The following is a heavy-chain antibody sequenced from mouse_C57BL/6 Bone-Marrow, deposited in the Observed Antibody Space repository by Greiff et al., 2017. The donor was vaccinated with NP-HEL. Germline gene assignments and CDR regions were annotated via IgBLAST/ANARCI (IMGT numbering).Heavy chain of an antibody. J-gene: IGHJ3*01. D-gene: IGHD1-1*01. V-gene: IGHV1-69*01. CDR2: IDPSDSYT. CDR3: ASVDYGSPFAY. Sequence: QVQLQQPGAELVMPGASVKLSCKASGYTFTSYWMHWVKQRPGQGLEWIGEIDPSDSYTNYNQKFKGKSTLTVDKSSSTAYMQLSSLTSEDSAAYYCASVDYGSPFAYWGQGTLVTVSA. CDR1: GYTFTSYW.